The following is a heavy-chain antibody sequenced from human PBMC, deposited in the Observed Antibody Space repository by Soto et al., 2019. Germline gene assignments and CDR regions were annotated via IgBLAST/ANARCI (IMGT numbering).Heavy chain of an antibody. D-gene: IGHD5-18*01. V-gene: IGHV3-21*01. CDR2: ISSSSIYI. CDR3: ARAFVDTAMVLGS. Sequence: PGGSLRLSCAASGFTFSSYSINWVRQAPWKGLEWVSSISSSSIYIYYADSVKGRFTISRDNAKNSLYLQMNSLRAEDTAVYYCARAFVDTAMVLGSWGKGKMVTGSS. J-gene: IGHJ6*03. CDR1: GFTFSSYS.